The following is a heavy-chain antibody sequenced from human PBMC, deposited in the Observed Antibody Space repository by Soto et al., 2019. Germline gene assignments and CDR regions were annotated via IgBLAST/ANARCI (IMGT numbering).Heavy chain of an antibody. J-gene: IGHJ4*02. CDR2: ISASGGST. V-gene: IGHV3-23*01. Sequence: PGGSLRLSCAASEFTFSNYAMSWVRQAPGKGLEWVSAISASGGSTYYADSVKGRFTISRDNSNNTLYMLVNSLRAEDTAIYYCAKGPSGSYYPQYFHYWGQGTLVTVSS. CDR1: EFTFSNYA. D-gene: IGHD1-26*01. CDR3: AKGPSGSYYPQYFHY.